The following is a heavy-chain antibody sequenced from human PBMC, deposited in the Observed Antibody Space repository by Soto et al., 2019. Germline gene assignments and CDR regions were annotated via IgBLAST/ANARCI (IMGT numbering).Heavy chain of an antibody. Sequence: SETLSLTCTVSGGSISSYYWSWIRQPPGKGLEWIGYIYYSGSTNYNPSLKSRVTISVDTSKNQFSLKLSSVTAADTAVYYCARGVATITYFDYWGQGTLVTVSS. D-gene: IGHD5-12*01. J-gene: IGHJ4*02. CDR1: GGSISSYY. CDR3: ARGVATITYFDY. V-gene: IGHV4-59*01. CDR2: IYYSGST.